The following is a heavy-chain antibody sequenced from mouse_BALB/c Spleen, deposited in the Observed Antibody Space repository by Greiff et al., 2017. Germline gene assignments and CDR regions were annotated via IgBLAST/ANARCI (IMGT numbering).Heavy chain of an antibody. D-gene: IGHD2-1*01. Sequence: LEESGPELVKPGASVKMSCKASGYTFTSYVMHWVKQKPGQGLEWIGYINPYNDGTKYNEKFKGKATLTSDKSSSTAYMELSSLTSEDSAVYYCARYGNFFDYWGQGTTLTVSS. V-gene: IGHV1-14*01. CDR3: ARYGNFFDY. CDR1: GYTFTSYV. CDR2: INPYNDGT. J-gene: IGHJ2*01.